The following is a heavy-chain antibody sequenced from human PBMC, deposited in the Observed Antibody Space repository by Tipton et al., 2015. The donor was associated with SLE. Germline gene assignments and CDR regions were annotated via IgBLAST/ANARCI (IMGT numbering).Heavy chain of an antibody. Sequence: TLSLTCTVSGGSISNYYWSWIRQSPGKGLEWIGYIYYSGNTNYNPSLKSRVTISVDTSKTQFSLKLSSVTAADTAVYYCARRSYYDSSGYYDYWGQGTLVTVSS. CDR3: ARRSYYDSSGYYDY. CDR1: GGSISNYY. V-gene: IGHV4-59*07. J-gene: IGHJ4*02. CDR2: IYYSGNT. D-gene: IGHD3-22*01.